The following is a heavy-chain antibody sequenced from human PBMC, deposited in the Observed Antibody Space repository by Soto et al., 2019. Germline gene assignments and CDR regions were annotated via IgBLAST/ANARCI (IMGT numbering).Heavy chain of an antibody. Sequence: GESLKISCAASGFTFSSYAMSWVRQAPGKGLEWVSAISGSGGSTYYADSVKGRFTISRDNSKNTLYLQMNSLRAEDTAVYYCAKWPIARVVIPYYFDYWGQGTLVTVSS. CDR3: AKWPIARVVIPYYFDY. J-gene: IGHJ4*02. V-gene: IGHV3-23*01. D-gene: IGHD3-3*01. CDR1: GFTFSSYA. CDR2: ISGSGGST.